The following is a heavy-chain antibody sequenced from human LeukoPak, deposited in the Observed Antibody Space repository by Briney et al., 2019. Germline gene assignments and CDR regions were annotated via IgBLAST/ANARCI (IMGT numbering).Heavy chain of an antibody. Sequence: PGGSLRLFCRASSFSFSSYGIHWVRQAPGKGLEWVAFIPYDGSNKYYADSVRGRFTISRENSKNTLYLQMNSLRVEDTAVYYCASRSSTVVIEDYWGQGTLVTVSS. D-gene: IGHD4-23*01. CDR2: IPYDGSNK. J-gene: IGHJ4*02. CDR3: ASRSSTVVIEDY. CDR1: SFSFSSYG. V-gene: IGHV3-30*19.